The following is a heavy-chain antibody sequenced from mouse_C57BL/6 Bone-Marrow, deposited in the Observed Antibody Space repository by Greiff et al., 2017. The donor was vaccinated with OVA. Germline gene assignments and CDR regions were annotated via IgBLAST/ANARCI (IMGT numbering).Heavy chain of an antibody. CDR1: GYTFTDYE. CDR3: TRPYDGYYGAY. Sequence: ESGAELVRPGASVTLSCKASGYTFTDYEMHWVKQTPVHGLEWIGAIDPETGGTAYNQKFKGKAILTADKSSSTAYMELRSLTSEDSAVYYCTRPYDGYYGAYWGQGTLVTVSA. D-gene: IGHD2-3*01. V-gene: IGHV1-15*01. J-gene: IGHJ3*01. CDR2: IDPETGGT.